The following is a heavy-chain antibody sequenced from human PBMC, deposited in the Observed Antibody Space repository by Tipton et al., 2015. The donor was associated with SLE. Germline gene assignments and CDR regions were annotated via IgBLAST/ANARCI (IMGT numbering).Heavy chain of an antibody. CDR2: VYYGGST. Sequence: TLSLTCTVSGDSVRGSYWSWIRQPPGMGLEWIGFVYYGGSTNMGTTNYNPSLESRLDISVDTSGRLFFLRLSSMTAADTAVYYCARLGYCTSGVCYTGIDYWGQGILVTVSS. J-gene: IGHJ4*02. CDR1: GDSVRGSY. D-gene: IGHD2-8*01. CDR3: ARLGYCTSGVCYTGIDY. V-gene: IGHV4-59*08.